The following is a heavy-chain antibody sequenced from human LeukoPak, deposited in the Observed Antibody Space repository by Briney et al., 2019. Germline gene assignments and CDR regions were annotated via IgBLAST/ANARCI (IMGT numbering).Heavy chain of an antibody. Sequence: PSETLSLTCAVYGGSFSGYYWSWIRQPPGKGLEWIGEINHSGSTNYNPSLKSRVTISVDTSKNQFSLKLSSVTAADTAVYYCARVVNYYDSRRNWFDPWGQGTLVTVSS. J-gene: IGHJ5*02. CDR3: ARVVNYYDSRRNWFDP. CDR2: INHSGST. D-gene: IGHD3-22*01. V-gene: IGHV4-34*01. CDR1: GGSFSGYY.